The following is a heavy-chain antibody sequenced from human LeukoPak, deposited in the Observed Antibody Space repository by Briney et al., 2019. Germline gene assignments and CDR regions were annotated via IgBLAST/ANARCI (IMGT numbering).Heavy chain of an antibody. CDR2: IIPIFGTA. J-gene: IGHJ5*02. CDR3: ARANLLNGYCSSTSCSVWFDP. V-gene: IGHV1-69*05. CDR1: GGTFSSYA. D-gene: IGHD2-2*01. Sequence: ASVKVSCKASGGTFSSYAISWVRQAPGQGLEWMGGIIPIFGTANYAQKFQGRVTITTDESTSTAYMELSSLRSEDTAVYYCARANLLNGYCSSTSCSVWFDPWGQGTLVTVSS.